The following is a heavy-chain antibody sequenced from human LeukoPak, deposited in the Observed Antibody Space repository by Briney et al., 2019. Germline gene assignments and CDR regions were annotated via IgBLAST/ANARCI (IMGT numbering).Heavy chain of an antibody. J-gene: IGHJ5*02. CDR2: IYYSGNT. CDR1: GGSISSSY. V-gene: IGHV4-59*08. Sequence: SETLSLTCSVSGGSISSSYWSWIRQPPGKGLEWIGYIYYSGNTNYNPSLGSRVTISVDTSKTQFSLRLSSVTAADTAVYYCARTSFELGYCSGGSCYFGTFDPWGQGTLVTVSS. CDR3: ARTSFELGYCSGGSCYFGTFDP. D-gene: IGHD2-15*01.